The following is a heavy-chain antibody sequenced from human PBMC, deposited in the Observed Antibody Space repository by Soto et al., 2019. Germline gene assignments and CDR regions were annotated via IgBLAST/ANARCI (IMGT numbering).Heavy chain of an antibody. D-gene: IGHD3-10*01. V-gene: IGHV4-59*08. CDR1: GGSISSYY. CDR2: IYYSGST. Sequence: SETLSLTCTVSGGSISSYYWIWIRQPPGKGLEWIGYIYYSGSTNYNPSLKSRVTISVDTSKNQFSLKLNSMTAADTAVYYCARHNYGSGSTYFDYWGQGTLVTVS. J-gene: IGHJ4*02. CDR3: ARHNYGSGSTYFDY.